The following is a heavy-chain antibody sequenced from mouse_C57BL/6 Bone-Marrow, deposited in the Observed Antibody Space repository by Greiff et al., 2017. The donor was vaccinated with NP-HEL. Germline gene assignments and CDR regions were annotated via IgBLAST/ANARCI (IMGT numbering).Heavy chain of an antibody. CDR1: GYTFTSYW. V-gene: IGHV1-69*01. Sequence: QVQLQQPGAELVMPGASVKLSCKASGYTFTSYWMHWVKQRPGQGLEWIGEIDPSDSSLNYNQKFKGKSTLTVDKSSSTAYMQLSSLTSEDSAVYYCARGRGNPFAYWGQGTLVTVSA. J-gene: IGHJ3*01. CDR2: IDPSDSSL. D-gene: IGHD2-1*01. CDR3: ARGRGNPFAY.